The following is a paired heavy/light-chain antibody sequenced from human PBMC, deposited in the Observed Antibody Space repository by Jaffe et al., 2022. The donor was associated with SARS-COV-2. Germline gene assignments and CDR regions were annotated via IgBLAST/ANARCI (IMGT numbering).Heavy chain of an antibody. J-gene: IGHJ6*02. Sequence: QVQLVESGGGVVQPGRSLRLSCAASGFTFSSYAMHWVRQAPGKGLEWVALISYDGSNKYYADSVKGRFTISRDNSKNTLYLQMNSLRAEDTAVYYCARDRAITIFGVVINNYGMDVWGQGTTVTVSS. CDR1: GFTFSSYA. D-gene: IGHD3-3*01. CDR3: ARDRAITIFGVVINNYGMDV. V-gene: IGHV3-30-3*01. CDR2: ISYDGSNK.
Light chain of an antibody. V-gene: IGLV1-40*01. CDR3: QSYDSSLSGSV. CDR2: GNS. Sequence: QSVLTQPPSVSGAPGQRVTISCTGSSSNIGAGYDVHWYQQLPGTAPKLLIYGNSNRPSGVPDRFSGSNSGTSASLAITGLQAEDEADYYCQSYDSSLSGSVFGGGTKVTVL. CDR1: SSNIGAGYD. J-gene: IGLJ3*02.